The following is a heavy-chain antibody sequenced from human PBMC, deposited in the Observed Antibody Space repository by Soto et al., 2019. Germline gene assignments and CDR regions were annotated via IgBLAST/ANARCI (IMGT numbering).Heavy chain of an antibody. J-gene: IGHJ6*02. CDR1: GFTFSSYG. V-gene: IGHV3-30*18. CDR3: AKEWRRSDTAMVIPSMDV. CDR2: ISYDGSNK. D-gene: IGHD5-18*01. Sequence: QVQLVESGGGVVQPGRSLRLSSAASGFTFSSYGMHWVRRAQGKGLEWVAVISYDGSNKYYADSVKGRFTISRDNSKKTLYLEMKSLRAEDTAVYYCAKEWRRSDTAMVIPSMDVWGQGTTVTVSS.